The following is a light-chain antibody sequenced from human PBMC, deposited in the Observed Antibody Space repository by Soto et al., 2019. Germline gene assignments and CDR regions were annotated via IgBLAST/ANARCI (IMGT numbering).Light chain of an antibody. CDR1: QGISSW. CDR2: AAS. V-gene: IGKV1D-16*01. J-gene: IGKJ5*01. Sequence: DMQMTQAKSSRAASVGERVTITCRASQGISSWLAWYQQKPGKAPKLLIYAASSLQSGVPSRFSGSGSGTEFTLTISSLQPEDFATYYCQQLNSYPITFGQGRRLEIK. CDR3: QQLNSYPIT.